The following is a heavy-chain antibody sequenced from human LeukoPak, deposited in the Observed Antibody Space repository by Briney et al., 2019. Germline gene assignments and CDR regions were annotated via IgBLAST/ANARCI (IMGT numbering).Heavy chain of an antibody. CDR2: IRYDGSNK. Sequence: GGSLRLSCAASGFTFSGSAMHWVRQAPGKGLEWVAFIRYDGSNKYYADSVKGRFTISRDNSKNTLYLQMNSLRAEDTAVYYCAKPSYYDILTGYYPIDYWGQGTLVTVSS. V-gene: IGHV3-30*02. J-gene: IGHJ4*02. CDR3: AKPSYYDILTGYYPIDY. D-gene: IGHD3-9*01. CDR1: GFTFSGSA.